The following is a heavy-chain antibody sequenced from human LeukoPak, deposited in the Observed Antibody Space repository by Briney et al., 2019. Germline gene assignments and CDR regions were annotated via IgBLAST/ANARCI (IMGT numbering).Heavy chain of an antibody. CDR2: INHSGST. CDR3: AIDYGDYAFDY. J-gene: IGHJ4*02. V-gene: IGHV4-34*01. D-gene: IGHD4-17*01. CDR1: GGSFSGYY. Sequence: TSETLSLTCAVYGGSFSGYYWSWIRQPPGKGLEWIGEINHSGSTNYNPSLKSRVTISVDTSKNQFSLKLSSVTAADTAVYYCAIDYGDYAFDYWGQGTLVTVSS.